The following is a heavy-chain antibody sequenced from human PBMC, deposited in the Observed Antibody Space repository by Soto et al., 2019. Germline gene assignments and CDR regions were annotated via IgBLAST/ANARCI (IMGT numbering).Heavy chain of an antibody. CDR3: ARDSVLVVRGATSVADAFHT. CDR1: GYTFTGYY. D-gene: IGHD3-10*01. Sequence: ASVKVSCKASGYTFTGYYMHWVRQAPGQGLEWMGWINPNSGGTNYAQKFQGWVTMTRDTSISTAYMELRRLRSHDTAVYYCARDSVLVVRGATSVADAFHTWDQG. V-gene: IGHV1-2*04. J-gene: IGHJ3*02. CDR2: INPNSGGT.